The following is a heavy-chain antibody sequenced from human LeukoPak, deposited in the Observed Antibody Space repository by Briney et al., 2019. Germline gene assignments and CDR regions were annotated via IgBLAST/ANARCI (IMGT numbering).Heavy chain of an antibody. CDR3: ARDRKYYYHMDV. J-gene: IGHJ6*03. V-gene: IGHV4-39*07. Sequence: SETLSLTCTVSGGSISSGTYYWAWIRQAPGRGLEWIGTIYHSGSTYYNPSLKTRVTISVGTSKNQFSLNLTSLTAADTAVYYCARDRKYYYHMDVWGKGTTVTVSS. CDR1: GGSISSGTYY. CDR2: IYHSGST.